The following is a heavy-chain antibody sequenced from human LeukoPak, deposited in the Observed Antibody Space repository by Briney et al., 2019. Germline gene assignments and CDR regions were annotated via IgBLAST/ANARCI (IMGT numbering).Heavy chain of an antibody. J-gene: IGHJ4*02. CDR3: ARGDPTDYYDSGLDY. CDR2: ISAGNGNT. D-gene: IGHD3-22*01. Sequence: ASVKVSCKASGYTFTSYGISWVRQAPGQRLEWMGWISAGNGNTKYSQNFQGRVTFISNTSATTAFMELSSLRSEDAAVYYCARGDPTDYYDSGLDYWGQGTLVTVSS. V-gene: IGHV1-18*01. CDR1: GYTFTSYG.